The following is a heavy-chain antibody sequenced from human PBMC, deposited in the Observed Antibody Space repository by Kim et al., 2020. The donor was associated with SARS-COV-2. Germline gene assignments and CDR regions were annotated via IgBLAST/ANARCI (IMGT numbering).Heavy chain of an antibody. CDR2: IYYSGST. CDR3: ARGSIVVVIATPGWFDP. V-gene: IGHV4-61*01. CDR1: GGSVSSGIYY. J-gene: IGHJ5*02. Sequence: SETLSLTCTVSGGSVSSGIYYWSWIRQPPGKGLEWIGYIYYSGSTNYNPSLKSRVTISVDTSKNQFSLKLSSVTAAETAVYYCARGSIVVVIATPGWFDPWGQGTLVTVSS. D-gene: IGHD2-21*01.